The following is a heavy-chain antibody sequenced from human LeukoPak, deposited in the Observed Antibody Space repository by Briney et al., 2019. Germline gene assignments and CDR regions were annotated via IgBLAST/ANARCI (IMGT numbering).Heavy chain of an antibody. CDR3: AKTRWVGDSFGSPFDY. Sequence: GGSLRLSCAASGFSFQVNGMHWVRQAPGKGLEWVAFMRYDGSQILYTDSVKGRFIISRDNSKSTLHLQIDRLRVDDTAVYYCAKTRWVGDSFGSPFDYWGQGTLVTVSP. J-gene: IGHJ4*02. CDR1: GFSFQVNG. CDR2: MRYDGSQI. D-gene: IGHD1-26*01. V-gene: IGHV3-30*02.